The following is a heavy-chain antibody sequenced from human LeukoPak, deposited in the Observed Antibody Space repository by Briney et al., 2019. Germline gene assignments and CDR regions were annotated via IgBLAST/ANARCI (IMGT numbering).Heavy chain of an antibody. Sequence: SETLSLTCSVSGGSISSGDYYWSWIRQPPGKGLEWIGHIYYSGSTNYNPSLKSRVTISADTSENQFSLKLSSVTAADTAVYYCARGKGYFDYWGQGTLVTVSS. CDR1: GGSISSGDYY. CDR3: ARGKGYFDY. V-gene: IGHV4-61*08. J-gene: IGHJ4*02. CDR2: IYYSGST.